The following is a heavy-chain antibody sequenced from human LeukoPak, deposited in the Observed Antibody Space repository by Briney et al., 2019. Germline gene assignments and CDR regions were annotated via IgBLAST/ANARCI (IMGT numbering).Heavy chain of an antibody. J-gene: IGHJ4*02. CDR3: ASADSSPNFDH. CDR2: IYFSGST. CDR1: GGSISSYY. Sequence: RSSDTLSLTCTASGGSISSYYWSWIRQPPGKGLEWIGYIYFSGSTDYNPSLKSRVTISVDTSKNQFSLKLSSVTAADTAVYYCASADSSPNFDHWGQGTLVTVS. D-gene: IGHD6-19*01. V-gene: IGHV4-59*08.